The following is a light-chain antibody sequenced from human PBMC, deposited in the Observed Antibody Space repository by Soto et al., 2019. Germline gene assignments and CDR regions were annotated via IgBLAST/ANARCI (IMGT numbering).Light chain of an antibody. CDR2: DVT. Sequence: QSALTQPASVSGSPGQSIAISCTGTSSDVGGYNYVSWYQQYPGKAPKLIIFDVTNRPSGVSDRFSGSKSDSTASLTISGLQADDEADYYCSSFAGSGTYVFGTGTKVTVL. CDR1: SSDVGGYNY. CDR3: SSFAGSGTYV. J-gene: IGLJ1*01. V-gene: IGLV2-14*01.